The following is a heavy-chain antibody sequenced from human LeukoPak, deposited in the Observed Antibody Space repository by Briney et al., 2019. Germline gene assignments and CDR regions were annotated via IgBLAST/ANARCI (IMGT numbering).Heavy chain of an antibody. V-gene: IGHV1-2*06. Sequence: ASVKVSCKASGYTFTGYYMHWVRQAPGQGLEWMGRINPNSGGTNYAQKFQGRVTMTRDTSISTAYMELSSLRSEDTAVYYCARDTRGVGWAYYYMDVWGKGTTVTVSS. CDR2: INPNSGGT. CDR1: GYTFTGYY. J-gene: IGHJ6*03. CDR3: ARDTRGVGWAYYYMDV. D-gene: IGHD3-3*01.